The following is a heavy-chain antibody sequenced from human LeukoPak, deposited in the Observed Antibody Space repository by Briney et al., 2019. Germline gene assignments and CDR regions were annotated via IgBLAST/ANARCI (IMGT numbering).Heavy chain of an antibody. V-gene: IGHV4-39*01. CDR1: GGSISTGDYY. D-gene: IGHD6-6*01. CDR2: VFYSGAT. Sequence: SETLSLTCTLSGGSISTGDYYWGWIRQTPGKGLEWIGSVFYSGATFYNPSLESRVTISVDTSRNQFSLKLTSVTAADTAMYYCARPLLGYASSPGWYFDLWGRGTLVTVSP. CDR3: ARPLLGYASSPGWYFDL. J-gene: IGHJ2*01.